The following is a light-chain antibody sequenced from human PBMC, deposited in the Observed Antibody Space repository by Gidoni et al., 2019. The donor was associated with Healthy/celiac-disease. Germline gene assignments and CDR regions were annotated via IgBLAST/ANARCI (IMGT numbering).Light chain of an antibody. CDR2: QDS. Sequence: SYELTQPPSVSVSPGQTASITCSGDTWGDKYACWYQQNTGQSPVLVIYQDSRRPSGLPERFAASNAGNTATLTIRGNPAMEDDDYCSQGGDSRTDVVFGGGTKLTVL. CDR3: QGGDSRTDVV. J-gene: IGLJ2*01. V-gene: IGLV3-1*01. CDR1: TWGDKY.